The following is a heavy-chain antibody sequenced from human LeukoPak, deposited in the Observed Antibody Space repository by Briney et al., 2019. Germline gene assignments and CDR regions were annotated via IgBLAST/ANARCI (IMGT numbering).Heavy chain of an antibody. Sequence: SGGSLRLSCAASGFILSIHGMHGVPQAPAKGLEWVAGMWYDGSREDYADSVKGRFTISRDMSKNTLNLQMNSLRVEDTAMFYCARDLSFGSLDFRGQGTLVTVSS. CDR3: ARDLSFGSLDF. V-gene: IGHV3-33*01. J-gene: IGHJ4*02. D-gene: IGHD1-26*01. CDR1: GFILSIHG. CDR2: MWYDGSRE.